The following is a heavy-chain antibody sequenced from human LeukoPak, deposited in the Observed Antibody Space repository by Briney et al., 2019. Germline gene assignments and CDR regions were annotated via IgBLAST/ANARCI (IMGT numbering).Heavy chain of an antibody. CDR3: ARDAPRPSDSSGYYYILPTRGSRGMDV. J-gene: IGHJ6*03. CDR2: IYHSGST. V-gene: IGHV4-38-2*02. D-gene: IGHD3-22*01. Sequence: SETLSLTCTVSGYSISSGYYWCWIRQPPGKGLEWIGSIYHSGSTYYNPSLKSRVTISVDTSKNQFSLKLSSVTAADTAVYYCARDAPRPSDSSGYYYILPTRGSRGMDVWGKGTTVTVSS. CDR1: GYSISSGYY.